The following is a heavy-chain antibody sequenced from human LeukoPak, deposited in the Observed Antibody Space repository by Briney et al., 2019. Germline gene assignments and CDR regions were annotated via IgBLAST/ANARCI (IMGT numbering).Heavy chain of an antibody. CDR1: GNSFTNYW. CDR2: IYPGGSDI. J-gene: IGHJ5*02. D-gene: IGHD6-13*01. Sequence: GESPKISCKGFGNSFTNYWIGWVRQMPGKGLEWMGIIYPGGSDIQYSPSFQGQVTISADKSISTAYLQWTSLKDSDSAMYYCACRRYSDTWSDPWGQGTLVTVSS. CDR3: ACRRYSDTWSDP. V-gene: IGHV5-51*01.